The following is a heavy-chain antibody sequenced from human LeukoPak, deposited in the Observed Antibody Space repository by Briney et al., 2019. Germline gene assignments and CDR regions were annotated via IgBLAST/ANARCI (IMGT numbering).Heavy chain of an antibody. Sequence: SKTLSLTCAVYGGSFSGYYWSWIRQPPGKGLEWIGEINHSGSTNYNPSLKSRVTISVDTSKNQFSLKLSSVTAADTAVYYCARFTRYGDYWGQGTLVTVSS. CDR2: INHSGST. CDR3: ARFTRYGDY. J-gene: IGHJ4*02. V-gene: IGHV4-34*01. CDR1: GGSFSGYY. D-gene: IGHD3-9*01.